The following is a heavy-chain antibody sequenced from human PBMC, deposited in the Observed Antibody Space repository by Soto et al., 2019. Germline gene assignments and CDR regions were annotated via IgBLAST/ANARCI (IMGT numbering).Heavy chain of an antibody. CDR1: GGTFSSYA. CDR2: IIPIFGTA. V-gene: IGHV1-69*13. J-gene: IGHJ4*02. Sequence: SVKVSCKASGGTFSSYAISWVRQSPGQGLEWMGGIIPIFGTANYAQKFQGRVTITADESTSTAYMELSSLRSEDTAGYYCASGRIAAAGTDYWGQGTLVTVSS. D-gene: IGHD6-13*01. CDR3: ASGRIAAAGTDY.